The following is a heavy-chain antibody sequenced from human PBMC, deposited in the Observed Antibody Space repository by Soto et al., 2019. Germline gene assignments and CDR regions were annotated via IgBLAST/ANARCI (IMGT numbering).Heavy chain of an antibody. Sequence: PSETLSLTCTVSGGSISTYYWSWVRQPPGKGLEWIGEIYHSGSTNYNPSLKSRVTISVDKSKNQFSLKVTSVTVADTAVYYCARADCSAASCYSSANWFDPWGQGTLVTVSS. J-gene: IGHJ5*02. CDR3: ARADCSAASCYSSANWFDP. V-gene: IGHV4-4*02. D-gene: IGHD2-15*01. CDR1: GGSISTYY. CDR2: IYHSGST.